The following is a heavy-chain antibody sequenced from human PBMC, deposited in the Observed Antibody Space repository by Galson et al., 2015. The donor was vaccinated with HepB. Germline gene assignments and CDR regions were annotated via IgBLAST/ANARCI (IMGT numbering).Heavy chain of an antibody. J-gene: IGHJ4*02. CDR1: GSTFSSYA. CDR2: ISSSGDLR. V-gene: IGHV3-23*01. Sequence: SLRLSCAASGSTFSSYALSWVRRAPGKGLQWLSIISSSGDLRRYADAVKGRFTISRDNSKSELYLQMNSLTADDTAVYYCAKDGVADSGWYSDYWGQGTLVTVSS. D-gene: IGHD6-19*01. CDR3: AKDGVADSGWYSDY.